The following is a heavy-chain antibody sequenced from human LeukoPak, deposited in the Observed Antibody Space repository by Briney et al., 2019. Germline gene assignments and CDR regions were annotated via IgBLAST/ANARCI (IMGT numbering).Heavy chain of an antibody. CDR3: ARMNYVSTGWGAPFDY. V-gene: IGHV3-74*01. CDR2: INGDGSST. J-gene: IGHJ4*02. D-gene: IGHD1-7*01. Sequence: GGSLRLSCAASGFTFSSYWMHWVRQAPGKGLVWVSRINGDGSSTSYADSVKGRFTISRDNAKNTLYLQTNSLRVEDTAVYYCARMNYVSTGWGAPFDYWGQGTLVTVSS. CDR1: GFTFSSYW.